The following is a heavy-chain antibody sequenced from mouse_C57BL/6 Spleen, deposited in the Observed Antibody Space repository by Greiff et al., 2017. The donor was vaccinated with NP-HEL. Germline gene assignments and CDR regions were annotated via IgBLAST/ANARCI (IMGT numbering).Heavy chain of an antibody. Sequence: QVQLQQPGTELVKPGASVKLSCKASGYTFTSYWMHWVKQRPGQGLEWIGNIKPSNGGTNYNEKFKSKATLTVDKSSSTAYMQLSSLTSEDSAVYYCARGGGSSLYAMDYWGQGTSVTVSS. CDR3: ARGGGSSLYAMDY. D-gene: IGHD1-1*01. CDR1: GYTFTSYW. CDR2: IKPSNGGT. V-gene: IGHV1-53*01. J-gene: IGHJ4*01.